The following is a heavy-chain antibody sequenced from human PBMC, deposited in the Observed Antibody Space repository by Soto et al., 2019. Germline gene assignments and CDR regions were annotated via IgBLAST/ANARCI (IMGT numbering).Heavy chain of an antibody. V-gene: IGHV3-15*07. D-gene: IGHD3-22*01. Sequence: SVSNAWMNWVRQAPGKGLEWVGRIKSKTDGGTTDYAAPVKGRFTISRDDSKNTLYLQMNSLKTEDTAVYYCTTEYYYDRSGYSIMDAFVIWGQGTMVTVSS. CDR1: SVSNAW. CDR3: TTEYYYDRSGYSIMDAFVI. J-gene: IGHJ3*02. CDR2: IKSKTDGGTT.